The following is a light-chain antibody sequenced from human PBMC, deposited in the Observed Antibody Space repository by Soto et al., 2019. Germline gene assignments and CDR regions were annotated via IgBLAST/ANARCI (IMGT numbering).Light chain of an antibody. CDR3: QKYNSAPPGVT. CDR1: QGISNY. J-gene: IGKJ5*01. V-gene: IGKV1-27*01. CDR2: AAS. Sequence: DIQMTQSPSSLSASVGDRVTITFRASQGISNYLAWYQQKPGKVPKLLIYAASTLQSGVPSRFSGSGSGTDFTLTISSLQPEDVATYYCQKYNSAPPGVTFGQGTRLEIK.